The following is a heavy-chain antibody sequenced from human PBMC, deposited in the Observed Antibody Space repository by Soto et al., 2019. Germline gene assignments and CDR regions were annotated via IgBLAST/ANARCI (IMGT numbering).Heavy chain of an antibody. V-gene: IGHV3-74*01. D-gene: IGHD3-3*01. Sequence: PGGTLRLSCSASGFTVSNYWMNWVRQAPGKGLVWVSHIKRDGTTSYAASVEGRFTVSRDDAKNTFYLHMNSLIAEDTAFYYCAKVRGEEGLRFLEWFGGLEVWGSGSTVTV. CDR2: IKRDGTT. CDR3: AKVRGEEGLRFLEWFGGLEV. CDR1: GFTVSNYW. J-gene: IGHJ6*01.